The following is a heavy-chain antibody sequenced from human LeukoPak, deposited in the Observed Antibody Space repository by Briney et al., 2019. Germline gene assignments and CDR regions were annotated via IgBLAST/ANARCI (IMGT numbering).Heavy chain of an antibody. D-gene: IGHD3-3*01. CDR2: ISYSGGP. V-gene: IGHV4-61*01. CDR1: GYSISSGYY. CDR3: ARQTITIFGVQRVGWFDP. Sequence: SETLSLTCTVSGYSISSGYYWGWIRQPPGKGLEWIGYISYSGGPNYNPSHKSRVTISVDTSKNQLPLKLTSVTAADTAVYYCARQTITIFGVQRVGWFDPWGQGTLVTVSS. J-gene: IGHJ5*02.